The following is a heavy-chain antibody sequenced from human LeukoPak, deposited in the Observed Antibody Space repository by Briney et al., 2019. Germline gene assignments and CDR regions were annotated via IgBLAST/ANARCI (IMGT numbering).Heavy chain of an antibody. CDR1: GFTFSSYA. CDR3: AKDYYDYVWGSYRPRYFDY. V-gene: IGHV3-23*01. CDR2: ISGSGGST. Sequence: GGSLGLSCAVSGFTFSSYAMSWVRQAPGKGLEWVSAISGSGGSTYYADSVKGRFTISRDNSKNTLYLQMNSLRAEDTAVYYCAKDYYDYVWGSYRPRYFDYWGQGTLVTVSS. D-gene: IGHD3-16*02. J-gene: IGHJ4*02.